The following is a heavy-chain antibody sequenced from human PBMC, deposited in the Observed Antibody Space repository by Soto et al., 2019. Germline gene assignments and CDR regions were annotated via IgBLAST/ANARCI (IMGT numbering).Heavy chain of an antibody. Sequence: GGSLRLSCAASGFTFSNAWMNWVRQAPGKGLEWVGRIKSKTDGGTTDYAAPVKGRFTISRDDSKNTLYLQMNSLKTEDTAVYYCTTATNDFWRWRYYYYYGMDVWGQGTTVTVSS. CDR3: TTATNDFWRWRYYYYYGMDV. V-gene: IGHV3-15*07. CDR1: GFTFSNAW. J-gene: IGHJ6*02. CDR2: IKSKTDGGTT. D-gene: IGHD3-3*01.